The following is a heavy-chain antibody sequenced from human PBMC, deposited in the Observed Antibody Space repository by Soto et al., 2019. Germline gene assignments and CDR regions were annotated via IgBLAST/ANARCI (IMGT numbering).Heavy chain of an antibody. V-gene: IGHV4-34*01. CDR1: GGSVSCYY. CDR2: INHTGGT. J-gene: IGHJ5*02. Sequence: PSETLSLTCAVYGGSVSCYYWSWIRQPPGKGLEWIGEINHTGGTHYNPSLKSRVTMSVDTSKNQFSLRLSSVTAADTAIYYCATRITVFGLLIPPFDPWGQGTQVTVSS. CDR3: ATRITVFGLLIPPFDP. D-gene: IGHD3-3*01.